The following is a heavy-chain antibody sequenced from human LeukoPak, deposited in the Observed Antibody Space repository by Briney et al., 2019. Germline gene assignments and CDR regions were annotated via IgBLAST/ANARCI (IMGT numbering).Heavy chain of an antibody. D-gene: IGHD1-26*01. J-gene: IGHJ5*02. V-gene: IGHV3-73*01. Sequence: GGSLRLSCAASGFTLSGSAMHWVRQASGKGLEWVGRIRSKANSYATAYAASVKGRFTISRDDSKNTAYLQMNSLKTEDTAVYYCTRHMSGTSYLPGWFDPWGQGTLVTVSS. CDR2: IRSKANSYAT. CDR3: TRHMSGTSYLPGWFDP. CDR1: GFTLSGSA.